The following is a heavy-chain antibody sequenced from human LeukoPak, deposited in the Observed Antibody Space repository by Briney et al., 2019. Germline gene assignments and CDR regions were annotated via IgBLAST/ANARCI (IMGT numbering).Heavy chain of an antibody. CDR3: VREVYSRDSSGDPRRYFDY. CDR1: GGSVSKDDYY. Sequence: SETLSLTCTVSGGSVSKDDYYCTWVRQPPGKGLEWIGYIYNTVSTYYNMALKSRVTISVDTSKNQFSLKLTSVTAADTAVYYCVREVYSRDSSGDPRRYFDYWGQGTLVTVSS. J-gene: IGHJ4*02. D-gene: IGHD3-22*01. V-gene: IGHV4-30-4*01. CDR2: IYNTVST.